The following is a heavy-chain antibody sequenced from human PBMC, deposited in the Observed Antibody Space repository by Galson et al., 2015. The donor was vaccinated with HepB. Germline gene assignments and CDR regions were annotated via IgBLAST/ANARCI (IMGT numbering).Heavy chain of an antibody. CDR2: ISSSSSTI. Sequence: SLRLSCAASGFTFSSYSMNWVRQAPGKGLEWVSYISSSSSTIYYADSVKGRFTISRDNAKNSLYLQMNSLRDEDTAVYYCARDACILPAKKRRKVYYGDYAADYGTDVWGQGTAVTASS. CDR1: GFTFSSYS. CDR3: ARDACILPAKKRRKVYYGDYAADYGTDV. D-gene: IGHD4-17*01. J-gene: IGHJ6*02. V-gene: IGHV3-48*02.